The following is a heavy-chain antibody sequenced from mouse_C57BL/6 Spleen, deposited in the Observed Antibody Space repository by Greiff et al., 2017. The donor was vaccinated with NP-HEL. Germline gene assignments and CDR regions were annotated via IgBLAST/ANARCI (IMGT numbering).Heavy chain of an antibody. D-gene: IGHD2-1*01. CDR3: AREGIYYAWFAY. CDR2: IYPGDGDT. Sequence: QVQLQQSGPELVKPGASVKISCKASGYAFSSSWMNWVKQRPGKGLEWIGRIYPGDGDTNYNGKFKGKATLTADKSSSTAYMQLSSLTSEDSAVYFCAREGIYYAWFAYWGQGTLVTVSA. CDR1: GYAFSSSW. J-gene: IGHJ3*01. V-gene: IGHV1-82*01.